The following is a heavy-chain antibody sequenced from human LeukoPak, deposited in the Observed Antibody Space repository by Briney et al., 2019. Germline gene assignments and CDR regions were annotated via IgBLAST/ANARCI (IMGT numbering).Heavy chain of an antibody. Sequence: SETLSLTCTVSGGSISSYYWSWIRQPAGKGLEWNGRIYTSGSTNYNPSLKSRVTMSVDTSKNQFSLKLSSVTAADTAVYYWARASSGYDWRQYFDYWGQGTLVTVSS. V-gene: IGHV4-4*07. CDR1: GGSISSYY. D-gene: IGHD5-12*01. CDR2: IYTSGST. J-gene: IGHJ4*02. CDR3: ARASSGYDWRQYFDY.